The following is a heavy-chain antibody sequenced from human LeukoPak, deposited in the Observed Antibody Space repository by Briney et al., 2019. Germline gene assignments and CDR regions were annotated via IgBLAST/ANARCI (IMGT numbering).Heavy chain of an antibody. CDR2: VSYTGGT. J-gene: IGHJ3*01. CDR3: ARLLDNDISGDPDTFDV. Sequence: SETLSLTCTVSGGSLSGHYWSWIRQPPGKRLEWIGYVSYTGGTKYNPSLQSRVTISIDTSKSQFSLKLTSVISADTAVYSCARLLDNDISGDPDTFDVWGQGTTVIVSS. V-gene: IGHV4-59*11. CDR1: GGSLSGHY. D-gene: IGHD3-22*01.